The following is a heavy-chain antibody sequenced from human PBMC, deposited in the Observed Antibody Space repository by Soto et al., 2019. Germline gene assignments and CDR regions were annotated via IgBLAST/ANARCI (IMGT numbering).Heavy chain of an antibody. Sequence: ASVKFTCKASGYTFTSYDINWVRQATGQGLEWMGWMNPNSGNAGYAQKFQGRVTMTRNTSISTAYRELSSLRSEDTAVYYCARTYYYDSSGYYLGYWGQGTLVTVS. D-gene: IGHD3-22*01. CDR1: GYTFTSYD. J-gene: IGHJ4*02. CDR3: ARTYYYDSSGYYLGY. V-gene: IGHV1-8*01. CDR2: MNPNSGNA.